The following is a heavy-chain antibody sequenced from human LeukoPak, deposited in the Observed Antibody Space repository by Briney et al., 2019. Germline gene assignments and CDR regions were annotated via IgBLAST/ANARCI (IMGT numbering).Heavy chain of an antibody. CDR1: GFTFNIYW. CDR2: IKEDGSVK. V-gene: IGHV3-7*01. D-gene: IGHD6-13*01. J-gene: IGHJ4*02. CDR3: ARIRVGSWYYFDY. Sequence: GGSMRLSCAASGFTFNIYWMSWVRQAPGKGLEWVANIKEDGSVKYYVDSVKGRFTISRDNTKNSLYPQMNSLRVEDTAVYYCARIRVGSWYYFDYWGQGTLVTVSS.